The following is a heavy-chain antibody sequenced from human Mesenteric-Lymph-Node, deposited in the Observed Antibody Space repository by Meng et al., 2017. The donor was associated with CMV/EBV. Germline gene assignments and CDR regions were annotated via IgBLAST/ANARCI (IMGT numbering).Heavy chain of an antibody. Sequence: KVSCKASGGTFSSYAISWVRQAPRQGLEWMGEIFPVFGTANYAQKYQGRVTVTADESTSTVYMELSSLRSEDTAVYYCARDAGYGELDWGQGTLVTVSS. CDR3: ARDAGYGELD. CDR1: GGTFSSYA. CDR2: IFPVFGTA. D-gene: IGHD3-10*01. V-gene: IGHV1-69*01. J-gene: IGHJ4*02.